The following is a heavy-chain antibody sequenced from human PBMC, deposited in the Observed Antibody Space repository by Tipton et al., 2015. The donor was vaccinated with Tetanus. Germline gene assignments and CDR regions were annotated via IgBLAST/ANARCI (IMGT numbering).Heavy chain of an antibody. V-gene: IGHV1-69*01. CDR1: GGTFSSYA. J-gene: IGHJ6*02. CDR2: IIPVFGTA. CDR3: ARDKFSRCSSTSCYDYYYYYGMDV. D-gene: IGHD2-2*01. Sequence: QSGAEVKKPGSSVKVSCKASGGTFSSYAISWVRQAPGQGLEWMGGIIPVFGTANYAQKFQGRVTITADESTSTAYMELSSLRSEDTAVYYCARDKFSRCSSTSCYDYYYYYGMDVWGQGTTVTVSS.